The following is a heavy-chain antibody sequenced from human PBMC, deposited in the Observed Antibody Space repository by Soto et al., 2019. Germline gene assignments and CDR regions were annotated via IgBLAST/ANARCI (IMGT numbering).Heavy chain of an antibody. D-gene: IGHD6-13*01. V-gene: IGHV3-21*01. Sequence: GGSLTLSCAASGFTCSSYSMNWVRQAPGKGLEWVSSISSSSSYIYYADSVKGRFTISRDNAKNSLYLQMNSLRAEDTAVYYCARDQESSWSYYFDYWGQGTLVTVSS. CDR3: ARDQESSWSYYFDY. J-gene: IGHJ4*02. CDR1: GFTCSSYS. CDR2: ISSSSSYI.